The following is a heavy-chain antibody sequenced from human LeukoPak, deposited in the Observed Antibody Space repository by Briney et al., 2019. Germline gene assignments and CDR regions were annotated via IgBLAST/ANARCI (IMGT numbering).Heavy chain of an antibody. V-gene: IGHV3-7*01. CDR2: IKQDGSEK. D-gene: IGHD3-10*01. J-gene: IGHJ4*02. CDR3: ARDHRTQLLWFGELTYYFDY. CDR1: GFTFSSYW. Sequence: RSGGSLRLSCAASGFTFSSYWMSWVRQAPGKGLEWVANIKQDGSEKYYVDSVKGRFTISRDNAKNSLYLQMNSLRAEDTAVYYCARDHRTQLLWFGELTYYFDYWGQGTLVTVSS.